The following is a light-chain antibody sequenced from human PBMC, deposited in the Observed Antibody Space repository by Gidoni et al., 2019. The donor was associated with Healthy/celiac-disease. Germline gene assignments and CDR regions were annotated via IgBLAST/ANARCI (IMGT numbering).Light chain of an antibody. CDR3: QQYGSSPS. CDR2: GAS. V-gene: IGKV3-20*01. CDR1: QSVSSRY. Sequence: EFVLTQSPGTLSLPPGERATLSCRASQSVSSRYLAWYQQKPGQAPRLLNYGASSRATGIPDRFSGSGSGTDFTITISRLEPEDVAVYYWQQYGSSPSFGQGTKVEIK. J-gene: IGKJ1*01.